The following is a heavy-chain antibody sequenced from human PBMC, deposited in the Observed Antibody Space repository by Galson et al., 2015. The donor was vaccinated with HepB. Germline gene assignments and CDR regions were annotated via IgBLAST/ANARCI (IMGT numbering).Heavy chain of an antibody. D-gene: IGHD2-15*01. CDR1: GYSFTSYW. J-gene: IGHJ3*02. CDR2: IYPGDSDT. CDR3: ARLGPNGYCSGGSCYSGSHDAFDI. Sequence: QSGAEVKKPGESLKISCKGSGYSFTSYWIGWVRQMPGKGLEWMGIIYPGDSDTRYSPSFQGQVTISADKSISTAYLQWSSLKASDTAMYYCARLGPNGYCSGGSCYSGSHDAFDIWGQGTMVTVSS. V-gene: IGHV5-51*03.